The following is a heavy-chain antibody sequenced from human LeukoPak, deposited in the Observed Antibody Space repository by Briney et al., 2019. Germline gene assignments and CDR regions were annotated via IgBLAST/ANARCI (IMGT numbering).Heavy chain of an antibody. CDR3: ARQLGEDFDY. Sequence: GGSLRLSCAASGFTFSSYGMHWVRQAPGKGLEWVAFIRYDGSNKYYADSVKGRFTISRDNSKNTLYLQMNSLRAEDTAVYYCARQLGEDFDYWGQGTLVTVSS. CDR2: IRYDGSNK. V-gene: IGHV3-33*08. CDR1: GFTFSSYG. D-gene: IGHD3-10*01. J-gene: IGHJ4*02.